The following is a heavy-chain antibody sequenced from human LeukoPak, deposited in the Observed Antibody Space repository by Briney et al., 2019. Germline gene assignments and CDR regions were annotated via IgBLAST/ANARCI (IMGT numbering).Heavy chain of an antibody. CDR2: IYYSGST. CDR1: GGSISSYY. J-gene: IGHJ4*02. V-gene: IGHV4-59*08. CDR3: ARVRYSSSWGWVDY. D-gene: IGHD6-13*01. Sequence: SETLSLTCTVSGGSISSYYWSWIRQPPGKGLEWIGYIYYSGSTNYNPSLKSRVTISVDTSKNQFSLKLSSVTAADTAVYYCARVRYSSSWGWVDYWGQGTLVTVSS.